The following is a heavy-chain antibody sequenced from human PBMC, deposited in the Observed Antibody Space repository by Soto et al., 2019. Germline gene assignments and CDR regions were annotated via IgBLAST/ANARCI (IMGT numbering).Heavy chain of an antibody. J-gene: IGHJ4*02. D-gene: IGHD1-26*01. CDR2: ITGSSSAI. V-gene: IGHV3-48*02. Sequence: PGGSLRLSCAASGFTFSPNSMNWVRQAPGKGLEWISYITGSSSAIHYADSVRGRFTISRDNAKNSVYLQMNSLRDEDTAVYYCARDTKWAFDYWGKGTRVTSPQ. CDR3: ARDTKWAFDY. CDR1: GFTFSPNS.